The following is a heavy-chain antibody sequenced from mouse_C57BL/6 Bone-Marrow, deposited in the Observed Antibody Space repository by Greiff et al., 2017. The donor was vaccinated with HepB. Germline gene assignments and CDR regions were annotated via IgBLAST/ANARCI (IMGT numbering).Heavy chain of an antibody. CDR3: ARRPYYYGSSYYYFDY. J-gene: IGHJ2*01. V-gene: IGHV1-19*01. D-gene: IGHD1-1*01. Sequence: EVQLQQSGPELVKPGASVKISCKASGYTFTDYYMNWVKQSHGKSLEWIGVINPYNGGTSYNQKFKGKATLTVDKSSSTAYMELNSLTSEDSAVYYCARRPYYYGSSYYYFDYWGQGTTLTVSS. CDR2: INPYNGGT. CDR1: GYTFTDYY.